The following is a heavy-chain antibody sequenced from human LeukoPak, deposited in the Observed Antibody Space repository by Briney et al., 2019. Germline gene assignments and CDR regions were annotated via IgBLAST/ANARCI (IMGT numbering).Heavy chain of an antibody. J-gene: IGHJ4*02. D-gene: IGHD6-19*01. Sequence: GGSLRLSCAASGFTFSSYEMNWVRQAPGKGLEWVSYISSSGSTIYYADSVKGRFTISRDNAKNSLYLQMNSLRAEDTAVYYCARGWLVQQDYWGQGTLVTVSS. CDR1: GFTFSSYE. V-gene: IGHV3-48*03. CDR3: ARGWLVQQDY. CDR2: ISSSGSTI.